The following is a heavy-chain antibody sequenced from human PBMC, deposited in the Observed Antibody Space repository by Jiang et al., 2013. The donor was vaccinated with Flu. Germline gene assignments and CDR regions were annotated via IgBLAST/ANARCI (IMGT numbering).Heavy chain of an antibody. CDR2: IWYDGSNK. J-gene: IGHJ6*03. D-gene: IGHD3-3*01. V-gene: IGHV3-33*01. CDR3: ARDARYYDFWSGYNYYYYYYMDV. Sequence: GVVQPGRSLRLSCAASGFTFSSYGMHWVRQAPGKGLEWVAVIWYDGSNKYYADSVKGRFTISRDNSKNTLYLQMNSLRAEDTAVYYCARDARYYDFWSGYNYYYYYYMDVWGKGTTVTVSS. CDR1: GFTFSSYG.